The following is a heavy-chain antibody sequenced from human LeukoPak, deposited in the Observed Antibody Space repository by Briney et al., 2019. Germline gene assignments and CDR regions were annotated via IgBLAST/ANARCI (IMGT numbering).Heavy chain of an antibody. CDR2: IYPGDSDT. J-gene: IGHJ4*02. Sequence: GDSLKISCKGSGYSFTRYWIGWVRQMPGKGLEWMGIIYPGDSDTRYSPSFQGQVSMSADKSSSTAYVQWSSLKASDTAIYYCARLDSTMFDSWGQGTLVTVSS. CDR3: ARLDSTMFDS. V-gene: IGHV5-51*01. D-gene: IGHD5-18*01. CDR1: GYSFTRYW.